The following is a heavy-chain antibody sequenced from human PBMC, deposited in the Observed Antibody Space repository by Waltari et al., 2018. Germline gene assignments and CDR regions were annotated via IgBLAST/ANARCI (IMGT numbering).Heavy chain of an antibody. CDR2: INGGNGNT. CDR3: ARYYDFWSTFDY. Sequence: QVRLVQSGAEVTKPGASVKLSCKASGYSFRSYAMHWVRQAPGQRLEWMAWINGGNGNTKYSRNFQDRVTITRDTSASTAYMDLSSLRPEDTAVYYCARYYDFWSTFDYWGQGTLVTVSS. V-gene: IGHV1-3*01. D-gene: IGHD3-3*01. CDR1: GYSFRSYA. J-gene: IGHJ4*02.